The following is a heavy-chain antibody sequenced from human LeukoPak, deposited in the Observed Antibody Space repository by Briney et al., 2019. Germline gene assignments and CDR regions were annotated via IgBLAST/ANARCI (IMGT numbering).Heavy chain of an antibody. CDR1: GFTFSSYG. CDR2: IWIDGSNK. J-gene: IGHJ4*02. D-gene: IGHD5-24*01. Sequence: GRSLRLSCEASGFTFSSYGTHWVRQAPGKGLEWVAVIWIDGSNKYYADSVKGRFTISRDNSKNTLYLQMNSLRAEDTAVYYCAKSRRWLQFCDSWGQGTLLTVSS. CDR3: AKSRRWLQFCDS. V-gene: IGHV3-33*06.